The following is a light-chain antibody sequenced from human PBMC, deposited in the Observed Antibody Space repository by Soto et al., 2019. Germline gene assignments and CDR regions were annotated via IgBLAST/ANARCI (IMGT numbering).Light chain of an antibody. CDR1: QGIGDA. CDR3: QQLHTYPLT. V-gene: IGKV1-17*01. Sequence: IQLTQSPSSLSASVGDRVTITCRASQGIGDALGWYQQKPGKAPKRLIYAASTLQSGVPSRFSGSGSGTEFTLTISSLQPEDFATYFCQQLHTYPLTFGGGTKVDIK. CDR2: AAS. J-gene: IGKJ4*01.